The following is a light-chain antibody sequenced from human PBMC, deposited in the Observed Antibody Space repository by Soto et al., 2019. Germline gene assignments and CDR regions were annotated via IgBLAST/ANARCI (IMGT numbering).Light chain of an antibody. CDR2: EVS. V-gene: IGLV2-14*01. CDR3: SSYRNSNTLVV. J-gene: IGLJ2*01. Sequence: QSALTQPASVSGSPGQSITISCSGTSSDVGGYNYVSWYQQHPGKVPKLIIYEVSNRPSGVSNRFSGSKSGNTASLTISGLQAEDEADYYCSSYRNSNTLVVFGGGTKVTVL. CDR1: SSDVGGYNY.